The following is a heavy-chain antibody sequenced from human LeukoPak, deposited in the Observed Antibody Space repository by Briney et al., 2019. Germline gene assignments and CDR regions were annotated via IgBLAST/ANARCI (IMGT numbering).Heavy chain of an antibody. V-gene: IGHV1-18*01. Sequence: VASVKVSCKASGYTFSSYGITWVSQAPGPGLEWMGWISAIVGITHYAQTLQGRVTMSTDTSTSTPYMEMSSLRAEDTAVYYCARDRVDIEASFHFGMDLGGEGPADRVST. CDR3: ARDRVDIEASFHFGMDL. CDR1: GYTFSSYG. CDR2: ISAIVGIT. J-gene: IGHJ6*01. D-gene: IGHD5-12*01.